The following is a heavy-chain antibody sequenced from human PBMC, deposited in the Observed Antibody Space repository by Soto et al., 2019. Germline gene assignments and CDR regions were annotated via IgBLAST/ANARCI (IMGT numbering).Heavy chain of an antibody. CDR1: GFTFSSYS. CDR2: ISSSSSYI. J-gene: IGHJ4*02. D-gene: IGHD3-22*01. CDR3: ARGPIVVVPFDY. Sequence: GGSLRLSCAASGFTFSSYSMNWVRQAPGKGLEWVSSISSSSSYIYYADSVKGRFTISRDNAKNSLYLQMNSLRAEDTAVYYSARGPIVVVPFDYWGQGTLVTVSS. V-gene: IGHV3-21*01.